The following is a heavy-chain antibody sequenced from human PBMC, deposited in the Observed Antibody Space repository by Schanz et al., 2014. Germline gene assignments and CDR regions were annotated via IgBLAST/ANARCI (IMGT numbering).Heavy chain of an antibody. Sequence: EVHLVDSGGTLVQPGGSLRLSCAASGFAFDTYWMSWVRQAPGKGLEWVANIKHDGSEKYYVDSVKGRFTISRDNAKNSMYLEMNSLRAEDTAVFYCARVGGTYYDFWSGVPPTVMHDGFDIWGQGTMVTVS. CDR2: IKHDGSEK. V-gene: IGHV3-7*01. D-gene: IGHD3-3*01. CDR1: GFAFDTYW. J-gene: IGHJ3*02. CDR3: ARVGGTYYDFWSGVPPTVMHDGFDI.